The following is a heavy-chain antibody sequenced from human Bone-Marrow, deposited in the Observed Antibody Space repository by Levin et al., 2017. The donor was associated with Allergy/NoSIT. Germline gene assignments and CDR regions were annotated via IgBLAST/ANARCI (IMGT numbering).Heavy chain of an antibody. V-gene: IGHV3-74*01. CDR3: TSVGWGYYGPGLNEEYSDY. J-gene: IGHJ4*02. Sequence: ASVKVSCAASGFTFSFYWMHWVRQAPGKGLVWVSRINSDGSNTHYAASVQGRFTISRDNANNTLYLQMNSLRAADTAVYYCTSVGWGYYGPGLNEEYSDYLGQGTPLTVSS. CDR1: GFTFSFYW. CDR2: INSDGSNT. D-gene: IGHD3-10*01.